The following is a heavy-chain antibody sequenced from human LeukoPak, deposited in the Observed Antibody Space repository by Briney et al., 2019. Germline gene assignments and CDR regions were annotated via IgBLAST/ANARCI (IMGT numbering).Heavy chain of an antibody. Sequence: SETLSLTCTVSGGSISSYYWSWIRQPPGKGLEWIGYIYYSGNTNYNPSLKSRVTISVDTSKNQFSLKLSSVTAADTAVYYCGLGDFGSYYFDYWGQGTLVTVSS. J-gene: IGHJ4*02. D-gene: IGHD3-10*01. V-gene: IGHV4-59*01. CDR1: GGSISSYY. CDR2: IYYSGNT. CDR3: GLGDFGSYYFDY.